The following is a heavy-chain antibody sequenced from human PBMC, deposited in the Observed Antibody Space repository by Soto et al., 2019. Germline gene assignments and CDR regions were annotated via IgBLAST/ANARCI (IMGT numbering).Heavy chain of an antibody. CDR2: MNPNSGNT. V-gene: IGHV1-8*01. CDR3: ARGLLWFGEPGDY. D-gene: IGHD3-10*01. J-gene: IGHJ4*02. Sequence: AAVKVXCKASGYTFXSYDINWVRQATGQGLEWMGWMNPNSGNTGYAQKFQGRVTMTRNTSISTAYMELSSLRSEDTAVYYCARGLLWFGEPGDYWGQGTLVTVSS. CDR1: GYTFXSYD.